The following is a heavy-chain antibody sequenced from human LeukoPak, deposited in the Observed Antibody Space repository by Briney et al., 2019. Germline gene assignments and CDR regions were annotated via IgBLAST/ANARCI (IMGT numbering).Heavy chain of an antibody. V-gene: IGHV4-34*01. CDR1: GGSFSCYY. Sequence: PSETLSLTCAVYGGSFSCYYWSWIRQPPGKGLEWIGEINHSGSTNYNPSLKSRVTISVDTSKNQFSLKLSSVTAADTAVYYCARIKDSSGYYNGDYWGQGTLVTVSS. J-gene: IGHJ4*02. CDR3: ARIKDSSGYYNGDY. CDR2: INHSGST. D-gene: IGHD3-22*01.